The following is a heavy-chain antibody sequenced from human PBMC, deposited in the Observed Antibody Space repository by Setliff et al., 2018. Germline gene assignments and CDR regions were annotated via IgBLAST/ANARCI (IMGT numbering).Heavy chain of an antibody. D-gene: IGHD3-22*01. J-gene: IGHJ4*02. CDR2: TNNYNTNT. CDR3: ARINFYVSSGYYYAPDY. Sequence: ASVKVSCKASGDTFSTYTLTWVRQAPGQGLEWMGWTNNYNTNTKYAQKLQGRVTMTTDTSTSTAYMELRSLRSDDTAVYYCARINFYVSSGYYYAPDYWGQGTLVTVSS. CDR1: GDTFSTYT. V-gene: IGHV1-18*01.